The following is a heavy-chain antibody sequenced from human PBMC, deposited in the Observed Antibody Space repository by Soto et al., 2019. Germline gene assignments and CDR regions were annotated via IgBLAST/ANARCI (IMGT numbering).Heavy chain of an antibody. CDR1: GFTFSSYA. CDR3: AKPYLPSSTQYQLLSDYYYGMDV. V-gene: IGHV3-23*01. CDR2: ISGSGGST. J-gene: IGHJ6*02. Sequence: GGSLRLSCAASGFTFSSYAMSWVRQAPGKGLEWVSAISGSGGSTYYADSVKGRFTISRDNSKNTLYLQMNSLRAEDTAVYYCAKPYLPSSTQYQLLSDYYYGMDVWGQGTTVTVSS. D-gene: IGHD2-2*01.